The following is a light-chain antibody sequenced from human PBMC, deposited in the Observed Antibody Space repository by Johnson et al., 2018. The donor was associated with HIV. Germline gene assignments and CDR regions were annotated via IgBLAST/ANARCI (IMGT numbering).Light chain of an antibody. Sequence: QSFLTQPPSVSAAPGQKVTISCSGSSSNIGKNYVSWYQQLPGTAPKLLIYDNNKRPSGIPDRFSGSKSGTSATLGITGLQTGAEADYYCGTWDSSLSALYVFGTGTKVTVL. CDR2: DNN. CDR3: GTWDSSLSALYV. CDR1: SSNIGKNY. V-gene: IGLV1-51*01. J-gene: IGLJ1*01.